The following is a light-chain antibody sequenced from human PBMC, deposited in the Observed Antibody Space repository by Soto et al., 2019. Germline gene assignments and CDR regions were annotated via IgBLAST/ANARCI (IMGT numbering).Light chain of an antibody. CDR1: QSISSY. J-gene: IGKJ1*01. CDR3: QESYSTSRT. Sequence: DIQMTQSPSSLSASVGDRVTITCRASQSISSYLNWYQQKLGKAPKLLIYAASSLQSGVPSRFSGSGSGTHFTLTISSMQNEDFATYYCQESYSTSRTFGQGTKVDIK. CDR2: AAS. V-gene: IGKV1-39*01.